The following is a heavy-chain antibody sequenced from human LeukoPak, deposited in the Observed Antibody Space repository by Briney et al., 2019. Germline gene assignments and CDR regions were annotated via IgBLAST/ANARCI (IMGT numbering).Heavy chain of an antibody. J-gene: IGHJ4*02. CDR1: GFTFSTYC. Sequence: GGSLRLSCAASGFTFSTYCMHWVRQASGKGPMWVSRICPDGTVTNYADSVKARFIISRDNARNTVYLQMNSLRVEDTAVYYCVRDFRSADYWGQGTLVTVSS. CDR3: VRDFRSADY. CDR2: ICPDGTVT. V-gene: IGHV3-74*01.